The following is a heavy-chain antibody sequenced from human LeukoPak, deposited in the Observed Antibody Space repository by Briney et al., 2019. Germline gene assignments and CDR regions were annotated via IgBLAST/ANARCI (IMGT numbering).Heavy chain of an antibody. CDR3: ARPDYGGNSYDAFDI. D-gene: IGHD4-23*01. Sequence: ASVKVSCKASGYTFTSYGISWVRQAPGQGLEWMGWISAYNGNTNYAQKFQGRVTMTTDTSTSTAYMELRSLRSDDTAVYYCARPDYGGNSYDAFDIWGQGTMVTVSS. CDR1: GYTFTSYG. CDR2: ISAYNGNT. J-gene: IGHJ3*02. V-gene: IGHV1-18*01.